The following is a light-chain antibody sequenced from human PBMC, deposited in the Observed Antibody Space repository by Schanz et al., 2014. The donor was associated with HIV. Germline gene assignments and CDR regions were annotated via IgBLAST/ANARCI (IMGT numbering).Light chain of an antibody. CDR3: AAWDDSLTAWV. Sequence: QSVLTQPPSVSGAPGQRVTISCTGSSSNIGAGYDVHWYQQLPGTAPKLLIYGNSNRPSGVPDRFSGSKSGTSASLAITGLQAEDEADYYCAAWDDSLTAWVFGAGTKLTVL. J-gene: IGLJ3*02. CDR2: GNS. V-gene: IGLV1-40*01. CDR1: SSNIGAGYD.